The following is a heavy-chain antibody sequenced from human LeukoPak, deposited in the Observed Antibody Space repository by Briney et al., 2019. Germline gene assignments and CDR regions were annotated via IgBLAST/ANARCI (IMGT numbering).Heavy chain of an antibody. CDR3: AKAYYGSGRTQNYYYGMDV. CDR1: GFTFSSYA. D-gene: IGHD3-10*01. CDR2: ISGSAGYT. J-gene: IGHJ6*02. V-gene: IGHV3-23*01. Sequence: GGSLRLSCAASGFTFSSYAMSWVRQAPGKGLERVSVISGSAGYTNYADSVKGRLTISRDNAKNSLYLQMNSLRAEDTALYYCAKAYYGSGRTQNYYYGMDVWGQGTTVTVSS.